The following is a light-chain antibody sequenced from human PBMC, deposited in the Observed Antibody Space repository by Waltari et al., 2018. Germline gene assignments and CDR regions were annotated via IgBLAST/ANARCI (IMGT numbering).Light chain of an antibody. J-gene: IGKJ3*01. Sequence: DIQMTQSLSSLSASVGDRVTIPCRASENVNNYLNWYQQKPGKAPKLLIYKASTLQSGVPSRFSGSGYGTDYTFTISSLQSEDVATYYCQNNYGTPFTFGPGTKLDVK. CDR1: ENVNNY. CDR2: KAS. V-gene: IGKV1-39*01. CDR3: QNNYGTPFT.